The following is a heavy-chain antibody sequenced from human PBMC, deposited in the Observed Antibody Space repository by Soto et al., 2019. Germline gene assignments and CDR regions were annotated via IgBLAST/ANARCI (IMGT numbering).Heavy chain of an antibody. CDR2: IFDSGTT. V-gene: IGHV4-30-4*01. D-gene: IGHD2-21*01. CDR1: GGSITSDYSC. J-gene: IGHJ4*02. CDR3: VRDLGTCGNGVCSS. Sequence: PSETLSLTCTVSGGSITSDYSCWSWIRQPPGEGLEWIGHIFDSGTTYTNPSLRSQVAISLDTSKNHFSLTLSSVTAADTAVYYCVRDLGTCGNGVCSSWGQGTLVTVSS.